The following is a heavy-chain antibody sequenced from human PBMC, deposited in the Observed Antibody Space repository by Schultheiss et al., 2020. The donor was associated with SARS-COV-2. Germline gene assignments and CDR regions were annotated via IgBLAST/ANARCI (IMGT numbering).Heavy chain of an antibody. CDR1: GGSISSGGYY. D-gene: IGHD2-8*01. Sequence: SETLSLTCTVSGGSISSGGYYWSWIRQHPGKGLEWIGNVYYSGSTNYNPSLKSRVTISVDTSKNQFSLKLSSVTAADTAVYYCAREKGTNGAFDYWGQGTLVTVSS. CDR3: AREKGTNGAFDY. V-gene: IGHV4-61*08. J-gene: IGHJ4*02. CDR2: VYYSGST.